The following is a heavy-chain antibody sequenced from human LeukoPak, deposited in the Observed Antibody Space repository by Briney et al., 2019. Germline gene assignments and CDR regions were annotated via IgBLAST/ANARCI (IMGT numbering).Heavy chain of an antibody. CDR2: ISYDGSNK. D-gene: IGHD5-18*01. V-gene: IGHV3-30*03. CDR1: GFTFSSYA. J-gene: IGHJ4*02. Sequence: PGGSLRLSRAASGFTFSSYAMSWVRQAPGKGLEWVAIISYDGSNKYYADSVKGRFTISRGNSKNSLYLQMNSLRAEDTAVYYCARGSWHTAMVDYWGQGTLVTVSS. CDR3: ARGSWHTAMVDY.